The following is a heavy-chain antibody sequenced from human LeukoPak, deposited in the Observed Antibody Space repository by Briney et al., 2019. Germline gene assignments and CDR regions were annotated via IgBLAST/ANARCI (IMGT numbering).Heavy chain of an antibody. J-gene: IGHJ4*02. CDR3: AKRSGDSSGWYALGY. D-gene: IGHD6-19*01. CDR1: GFTFSSYS. Sequence: GGSLRLSCAASGFTFSSYSMNWVRQAPGKGLEWVSSISSSSSYIYYADSVKGRFTISRDNAKNSLYLQMNSLRAEDTAVYYCAKRSGDSSGWYALGYWGQGTLVTVSS. CDR2: ISSSSSYI. V-gene: IGHV3-21*01.